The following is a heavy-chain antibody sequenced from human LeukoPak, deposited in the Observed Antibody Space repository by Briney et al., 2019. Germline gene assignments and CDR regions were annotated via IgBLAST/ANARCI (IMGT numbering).Heavy chain of an antibody. J-gene: IGHJ3*02. D-gene: IGHD3-22*01. CDR3: AGEDYFDSSGYASWRFDI. CDR1: GGSITSNNW. Sequence: PSGTLSLTCAVSGGSITSNNWWNWVRQPPGKGLEWIGEIYHSGTTNYNSSLKSRVTISVDKSKNQFSLKLTSVTTADTAVYYCAGEDYFDSSGYASWRFDIWGQGTMVTVSS. CDR2: IYHSGTT. V-gene: IGHV4-4*02.